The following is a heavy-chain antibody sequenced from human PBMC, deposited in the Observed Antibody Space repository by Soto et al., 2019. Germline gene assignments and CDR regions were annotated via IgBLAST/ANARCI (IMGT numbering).Heavy chain of an antibody. J-gene: IGHJ4*01. D-gene: IGHD6-13*01. CDR1: GVSLNIEDYY. Sequence: SETLPLTCTVSGVSLNIEDYYLSWIRQPPGKGLEWIGYIYYTGSTAYNPSLKSRVTISLDTSRNQFSLSLSYVTAADTAVFYFVREYSNLWEAFDFWG. CDR3: VREYSNLWEAFDF. CDR2: IYYTGST. V-gene: IGHV4-61*08.